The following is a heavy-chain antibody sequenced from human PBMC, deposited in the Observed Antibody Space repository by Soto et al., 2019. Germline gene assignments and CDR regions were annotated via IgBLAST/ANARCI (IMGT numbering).Heavy chain of an antibody. J-gene: IGHJ3*02. CDR2: IIPIFGTA. CDR1: GGTFSSYA. Sequence: SVKVSCKASGGTFSSYAISWVRQAPGQGLEWMGGIIPIFGTANYAQKFQGRVTITADESTSTAYMELSSLRSEDTAVYYCARYASPGYSSNADRDNAFDIWGQGTMVTVSS. D-gene: IGHD6-13*01. CDR3: ARYASPGYSSNADRDNAFDI. V-gene: IGHV1-69*13.